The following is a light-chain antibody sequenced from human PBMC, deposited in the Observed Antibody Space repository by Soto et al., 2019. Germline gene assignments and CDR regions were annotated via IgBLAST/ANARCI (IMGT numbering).Light chain of an antibody. J-gene: IGLJ1*01. Sequence: QAVVTQPPSTSGTPGQRVTISCSGSSSNIGSNTVNWYQHLPGTAPKLLIYRNNQRPSGVPDRFSGSKSGTSASLAISGLQSEDEADYYCAAWDGSLKGYVFGTGTKLTVL. CDR3: AAWDGSLKGYV. CDR1: SSNIGSNT. V-gene: IGLV1-44*01. CDR2: RNN.